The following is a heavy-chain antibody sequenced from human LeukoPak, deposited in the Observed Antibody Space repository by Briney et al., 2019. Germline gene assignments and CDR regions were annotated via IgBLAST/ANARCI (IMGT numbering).Heavy chain of an antibody. J-gene: IGHJ4*02. Sequence: GGSLRLSCVVSGFSVSRSSITWVRQAPGKGLEWVSITYEGGSTDYADSVKGRFTISRDSSKNTVYLQLSSLRSEDTAIYHCTRARPIDFWGQGTLVIVSS. CDR2: TYEGGST. CDR3: TRARPIDF. CDR1: GFSVSRSS. V-gene: IGHV3-53*01.